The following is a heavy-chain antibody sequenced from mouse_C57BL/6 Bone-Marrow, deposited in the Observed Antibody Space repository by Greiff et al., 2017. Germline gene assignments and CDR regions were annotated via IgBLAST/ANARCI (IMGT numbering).Heavy chain of an antibody. V-gene: IGHV1-72*01. CDR1: GYTFTSYW. J-gene: IGHJ4*01. D-gene: IGHD2-1*01. CDR3: AKDGNYEGYYAMDY. Sequence: QVQLQQPGAELVKPGASVKLSCKASGYTFTSYWMHWVKQRPGRGLEWIGRIDPNSGGTKYNEKFKSKATLTVDKPSSTAYMQLSSLTSEYSAFDDGAKDGNYEGYYAMDYWGQGTSVTVSS. CDR2: IDPNSGGT.